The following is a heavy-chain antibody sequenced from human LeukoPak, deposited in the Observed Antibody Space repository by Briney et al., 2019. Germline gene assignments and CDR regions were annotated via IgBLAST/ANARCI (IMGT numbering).Heavy chain of an antibody. CDR2: IYTSGST. D-gene: IGHD3-16*02. V-gene: IGHV4-61*02. J-gene: IGHJ4*02. CDR1: GGSISSGRYY. Sequence: SETLSLTCTVSGGSISSGRYYWSWIRQPAGKGLEWIGRIYTSGSTNYNPSLKSRVTISVDTSKNQFSLKLSSVTAADTAVYYCARDPYDYVWGSYRECFHYWGQGTLVTVSS. CDR3: ARDPYDYVWGSYRECFHY.